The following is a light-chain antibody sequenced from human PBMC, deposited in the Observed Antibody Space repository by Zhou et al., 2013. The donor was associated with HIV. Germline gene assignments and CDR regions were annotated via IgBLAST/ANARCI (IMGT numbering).Light chain of an antibody. CDR3: QQRSNWPRT. CDR2: GTS. Sequence: EIVLTQSPGTLSLPPGERAALSCRASQTVSSTSLAWYQQKSGQSPRLLIYGTSNRASAVPDRFSGSGSGTDFTLTISALEPEDFAVYYCQQRSNWPRTFGQGTKLQI. CDR1: QTVSSTS. V-gene: IGKV3D-20*02. J-gene: IGKJ2*01.